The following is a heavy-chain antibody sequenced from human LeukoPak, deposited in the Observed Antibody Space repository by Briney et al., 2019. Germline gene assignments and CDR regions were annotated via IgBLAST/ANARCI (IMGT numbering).Heavy chain of an antibody. J-gene: IGHJ4*02. Sequence: PGGSLRLSCAASGFTFSSYWMHWVRQAPGKGLVWVSRINSDGSSTSYADSVKGRFTISRDNAKNTLYLQMNSLRAEDTAVYYCARESTIYGVLYDHWGQGTLVTVSS. CDR1: GFTFSSYW. CDR2: INSDGSST. CDR3: ARESTIYGVLYDH. V-gene: IGHV3-74*01. D-gene: IGHD4-17*01.